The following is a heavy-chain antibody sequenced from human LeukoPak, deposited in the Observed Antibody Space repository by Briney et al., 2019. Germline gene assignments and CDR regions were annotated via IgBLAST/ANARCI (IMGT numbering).Heavy chain of an antibody. V-gene: IGHV3-9*01. CDR3: AKAVDMMLSSGHTDY. CDR1: GFTFDDYA. J-gene: IGHJ4*02. D-gene: IGHD3-22*01. Sequence: GGSLRLSCAASGFTFDDYAMHWVRQAPGKGLEWVSGISWNSGSIGYADFVKGRFTISRDNAKNSLYLQMNSLRAEDTALYYCAKAVDMMLSSGHTDYWGQGTLVTVSS. CDR2: ISWNSGSI.